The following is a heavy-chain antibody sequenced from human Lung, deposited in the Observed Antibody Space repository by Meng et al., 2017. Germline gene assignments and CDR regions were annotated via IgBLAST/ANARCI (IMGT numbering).Heavy chain of an antibody. CDR2: TYYRSKWYN. Sequence: SQTPSLTRAISGDSASSNSAAWNWIRQSPSRGLEWLGRTYYRSKWYNDYAVSVKSRITINPDTSKNQFSLQLNSVTPEDTAVYYCARALFRTDCTNGVCRPNYYYCGMDVWGQGTTVTVSS. D-gene: IGHD2-8*01. CDR3: ARALFRTDCTNGVCRPNYYYCGMDV. CDR1: GDSASSNSAA. J-gene: IGHJ6*02. V-gene: IGHV6-1*01.